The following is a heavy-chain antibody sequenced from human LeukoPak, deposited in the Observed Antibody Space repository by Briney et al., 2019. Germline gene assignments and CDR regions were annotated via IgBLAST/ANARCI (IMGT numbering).Heavy chain of an antibody. CDR3: ARGYSGYDYAFDI. J-gene: IGHJ3*02. V-gene: IGHV4-39*01. CDR1: GDSISSSSYY. Sequence: PSETLSLTCTVSGDSISSSSYYWGWIRQPPGKGLEWIGSIFHSGSTYYNPSLKSRVTISVDTSKNQFSLQLNSVTPEDTAVYYCARGYSGYDYAFDIWGQGTMVTVSS. CDR2: IFHSGST. D-gene: IGHD5-12*01.